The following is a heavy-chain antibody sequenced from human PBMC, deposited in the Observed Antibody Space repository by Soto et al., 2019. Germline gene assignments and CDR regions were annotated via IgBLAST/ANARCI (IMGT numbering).Heavy chain of an antibody. CDR2: ISSSGSST. J-gene: IGHJ4*02. Sequence: EVQLLESGGGLVQPGGSLSLSCAVSGFTFSGYAWTWVRQAPGKGLEWVSAISSSGSSTYYADSVKGRFTISRDNSKNTLYLQMNTLRAEDTAVYYCAGGTSSGYNYWGQGTLVTVSS. CDR3: AGGTSSGYNY. V-gene: IGHV3-23*01. CDR1: GFTFSGYA. D-gene: IGHD3-22*01.